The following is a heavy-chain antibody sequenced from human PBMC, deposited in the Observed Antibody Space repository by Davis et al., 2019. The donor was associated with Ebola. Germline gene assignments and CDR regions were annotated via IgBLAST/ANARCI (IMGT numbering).Heavy chain of an antibody. Sequence: ASVKVSCKASGYTFTDHYMHWVRQAPGQGLEWMGWINPNSGGTNYAQKFQGRVTMTRDTSINTAYMELSRLRSDDTAVYYCARDLEERDGDSWSYYYYYMDVWGKGTTVTVSS. D-gene: IGHD6-13*01. CDR1: GYTFTDHY. CDR3: ARDLEERDGDSWSYYYYYMDV. CDR2: INPNSGGT. V-gene: IGHV1-2*02. J-gene: IGHJ6*03.